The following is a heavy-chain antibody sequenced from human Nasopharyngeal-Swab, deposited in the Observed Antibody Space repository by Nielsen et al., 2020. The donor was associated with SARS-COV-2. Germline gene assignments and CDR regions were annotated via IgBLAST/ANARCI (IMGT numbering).Heavy chain of an antibody. D-gene: IGHD3-22*01. V-gene: IGHV3-9*01. CDR3: AKLPDSYDSTGYLDF. J-gene: IGHJ4*02. CDR2: ISWNRGTI. Sequence: WIRQPPGKGLEWVSGISWNRGTIGYADSVKGRFTVSRDNAKNFLYLQMNNLRAEDTALYYCAKLPDSYDSTGYLDFWGQGALVTVSS.